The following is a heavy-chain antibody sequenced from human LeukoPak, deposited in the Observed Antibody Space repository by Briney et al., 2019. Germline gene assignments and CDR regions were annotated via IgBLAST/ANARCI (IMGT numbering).Heavy chain of an antibody. CDR2: ISGSGGST. V-gene: IGHV3-23*01. J-gene: IGHJ4*02. D-gene: IGHD3-22*01. CDR1: GFTFSSYA. Sequence: GGSLRLSCAASGFTFSSYAMSWVRQAPGKGLEWVSAISGSGGSTYYADSVKGRFTISRDNSKNTLYLQMNSLRAEDTAVYYCAKYPPRYYYDSSGQYYFDYWGQGTLVTVSS. CDR3: AKYPPRYYYDSSGQYYFDY.